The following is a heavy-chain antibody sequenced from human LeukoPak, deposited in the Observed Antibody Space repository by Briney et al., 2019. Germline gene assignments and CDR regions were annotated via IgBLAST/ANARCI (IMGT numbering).Heavy chain of an antibody. J-gene: IGHJ6*04. V-gene: IGHV3-48*03. D-gene: IGHD3-10*02. CDR1: GFTFSSYE. CDR2: ISSSGSTI. CDR3: AELGITMIGGV. Sequence: PGGSLRLSCVASGFTFSSYEMNWVRQAPGKGLEWVSYISSSGSTIYYADSVKGRFTISRDNAKNSLYLQMNSLRAEDTAVYCCAELGITMIGGVWGKGTTVTISS.